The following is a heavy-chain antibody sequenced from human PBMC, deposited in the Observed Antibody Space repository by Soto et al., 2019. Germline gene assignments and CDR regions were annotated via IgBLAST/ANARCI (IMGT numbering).Heavy chain of an antibody. CDR2: INHSGST. V-gene: IGHV4-34*01. CDR3: ARWGSGWYYFDY. J-gene: IGHJ4*02. CDR1: GGSFSGYY. Sequence: QVQLQQWGAGLLKPSETLSLTCAVYGGSFSGYYWSWSRQPPGKGLEWIGEINHSGSTNYNPSLKSRVTISVDTSKNQFSLTLSSVTAADTAVYYCARWGSGWYYFDYWGQGTLVTVSS. D-gene: IGHD6-19*01.